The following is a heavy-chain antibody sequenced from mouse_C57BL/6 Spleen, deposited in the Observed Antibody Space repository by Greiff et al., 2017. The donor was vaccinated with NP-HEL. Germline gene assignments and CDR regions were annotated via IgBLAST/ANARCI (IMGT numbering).Heavy chain of an antibody. D-gene: IGHD2-4*01. CDR2: IDPETGGT. Sequence: QVHVKQSGAELVRPGASVTLSCKASGYTFTDYEMHWVKQTPVHGLEWIGAIDPETGGTAYNQKFKGKAILTADKSSSTAYMELRSLTSEDSAVYYCTRDYDYDGVFAYWGQGTLVTVSA. CDR1: GYTFTDYE. J-gene: IGHJ3*01. CDR3: TRDYDYDGVFAY. V-gene: IGHV1-15*01.